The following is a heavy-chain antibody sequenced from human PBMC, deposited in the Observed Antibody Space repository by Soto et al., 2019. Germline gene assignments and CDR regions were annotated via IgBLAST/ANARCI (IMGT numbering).Heavy chain of an antibody. D-gene: IGHD3-16*02. J-gene: IGHJ5*02. CDR3: AKDSDDYVWGSYRYNWFDP. Sequence: GGSLRLSCAASGFTFSTYAMTWVRQAPGKGLEWVSGISVSGDSTYYADSVKGRFIISRDNSKKTLYLQMNSLRAEDTAVYNCAKDSDDYVWGSYRYNWFDPWGQGTLVTVSS. V-gene: IGHV3-23*01. CDR1: GFTFSTYA. CDR2: ISVSGDST.